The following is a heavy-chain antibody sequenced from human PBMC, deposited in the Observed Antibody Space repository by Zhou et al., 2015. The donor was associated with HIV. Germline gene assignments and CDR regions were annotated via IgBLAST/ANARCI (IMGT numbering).Heavy chain of an antibody. D-gene: IGHD3-10*01. J-gene: IGHJ3*02. CDR3: ARARGVYDAFDI. Sequence: EVQLVESGGGLVQPGGSLRLSCAASGFTFSNYWMHWVRQAPGKGLVWVSRFNSDGSTTTYADSVKGRFTISRDNAKNTLYLQMNSLRAEDTAVYYCARARGVYDAFDIWGQGTMVTVSS. CDR1: GFTFSNYW. CDR2: FNSDGSTT. V-gene: IGHV3-74*01.